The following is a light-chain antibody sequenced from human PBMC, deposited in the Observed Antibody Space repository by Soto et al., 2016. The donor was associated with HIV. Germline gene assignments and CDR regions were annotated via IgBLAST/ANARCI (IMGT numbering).Light chain of an antibody. J-gene: IGLJ1*01. V-gene: IGLV3-19*01. Sequence: SSELTQDPAVSVALGQTVRITCQGDSLRSYYASWYQQKPGQAPVLVIYGKNNRPSGIPDRFSGSSSGNTASLTITGAQAEDEADYYCNSRXSSGNHRVFGTGTKVTVL. CDR2: GKN. CDR3: NSRXSSGNHRV. CDR1: SLRSYY.